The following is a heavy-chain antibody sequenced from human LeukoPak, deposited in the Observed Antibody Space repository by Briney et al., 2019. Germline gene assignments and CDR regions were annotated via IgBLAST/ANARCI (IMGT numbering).Heavy chain of an antibody. J-gene: IGHJ4*02. D-gene: IGHD3-16*02. V-gene: IGHV3-49*04. Sequence: GGSLRLSCTASGFSFGDYAMSWVRQAPGKGLEWVGFIRSKAYGGTTEYAASVKGRFIISRDDSKSVAYLQMSSLKIEDTAVYFCTRVPYMITFGGIIVYYIDYRGQGTLVTVSS. CDR3: TRVPYMITFGGIIVYYIDY. CDR2: IRSKAYGGTT. CDR1: GFSFGDYA.